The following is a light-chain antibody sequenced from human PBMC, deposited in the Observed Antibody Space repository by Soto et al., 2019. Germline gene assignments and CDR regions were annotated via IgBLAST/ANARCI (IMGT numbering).Light chain of an antibody. J-gene: IGKJ1*01. CDR2: DAS. CDR3: QQYSDWWT. V-gene: IGKV3D-15*01. Sequence: EKMMPQSPATLSVTLGERAPLSCRASQSLRSSLAWYQQKPGQAPRLLIYDASTRATGFPARFSGSGSGTEFTLTISSLQSEDFAVYYCQQYSDWWTFGQGTKVDIK. CDR1: QSLRSS.